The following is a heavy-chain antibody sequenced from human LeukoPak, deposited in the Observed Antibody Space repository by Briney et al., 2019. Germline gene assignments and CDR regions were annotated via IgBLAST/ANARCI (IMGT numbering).Heavy chain of an antibody. CDR2: IWYDGSNK. J-gene: IGHJ4*02. CDR3: ARDGGEYDSYFDY. D-gene: IGHD3-16*01. CDR1: GFTFSSYG. Sequence: PEGSLRLSCAASGFTFSSYGVHWVRQAPGKGLEWVAVIWYDGSNKYYADSVKGRFTISRDNSKNTLYLQMNSLRAEDTAVYYCARDGGEYDSYFDYWGQGTLVTVSS. V-gene: IGHV3-33*08.